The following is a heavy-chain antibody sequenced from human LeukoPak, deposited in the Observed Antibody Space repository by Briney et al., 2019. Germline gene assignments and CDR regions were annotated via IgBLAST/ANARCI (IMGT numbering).Heavy chain of an antibody. J-gene: IGHJ4*02. CDR1: GFTFSSYA. D-gene: IGHD3-10*01. CDR3: ARGPWGITMVRGVRNLYYFDY. Sequence: GRSLRLSCAASGFTFSSYAMHWVRQAPGKGLEWVAVISYDGSNKYYADSVKGRFTISRDNSKNTLYLQMNSLRAEDTAVYYCARGPWGITMVRGVRNLYYFDYWGQGTLVTVSS. CDR2: ISYDGSNK. V-gene: IGHV3-30-3*01.